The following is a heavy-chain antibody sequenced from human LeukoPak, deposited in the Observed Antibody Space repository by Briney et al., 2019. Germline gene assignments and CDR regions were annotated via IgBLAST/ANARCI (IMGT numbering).Heavy chain of an antibody. CDR1: GYTFTSYY. CDR3: ARDPSSAGPNNWFDP. J-gene: IGHJ5*02. D-gene: IGHD3-10*01. Sequence: ASVKVSCKASGYTFTSYYMHWVRQAPGQGLEWMGIINPSGGSTSYAQKFQGRVTMTRDMSTSTVYMELSSLRPEDTAVYYCARDPSSAGPNNWFDPWGQGTLVTVSS. CDR2: INPSGGST. V-gene: IGHV1-46*01.